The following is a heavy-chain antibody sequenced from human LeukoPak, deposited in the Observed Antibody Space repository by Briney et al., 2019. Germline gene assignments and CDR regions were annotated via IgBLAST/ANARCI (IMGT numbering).Heavy chain of an antibody. Sequence: PGTSLRLSCAASGFTFSSYGMYWVRQAPGKGLEWVAVISSDETERYSADSVKRRFTISRDNSKNTVYLQMNTLRAEDTAVYYCVKMGTSGFGRNNWFDPWGQGTLVTVSS. D-gene: IGHD5-12*01. V-gene: IGHV3-30*18. CDR1: GFTFSSYG. CDR2: ISSDETER. J-gene: IGHJ5*02. CDR3: VKMGTSGFGRNNWFDP.